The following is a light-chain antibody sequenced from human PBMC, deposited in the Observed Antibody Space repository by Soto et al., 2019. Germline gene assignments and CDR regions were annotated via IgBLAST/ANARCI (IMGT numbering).Light chain of an antibody. V-gene: IGLV2-14*01. J-gene: IGLJ3*02. CDR2: EVT. CDR1: SSDVGGYNY. CDR3: SSFSSSSTPWV. Sequence: QSALTQPASVSESPGQSITISCIGTSSDVGGYNYVSWYQQHPGKAPKLMIYEVTNRPSGVSNRFSGSKSGNTASLTISGLQTEDEADYYCSSFSSSSTPWVFGGGTKLTVL.